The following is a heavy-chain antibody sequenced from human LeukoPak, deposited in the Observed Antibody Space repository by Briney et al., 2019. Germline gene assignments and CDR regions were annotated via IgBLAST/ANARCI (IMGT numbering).Heavy chain of an antibody. CDR3: ARDKIAAAGTDYYYGMDV. CDR2: ISNSSSYI. V-gene: IGHV3-21*01. CDR1: GFTFSSYN. J-gene: IGHJ6*02. Sequence: GGSLRLSCAASGFTFSSYNMNWVRQAPGKGLEWVSSISNSSSYIYYADSVKGRFTISRDNAKNSLYLQMNSLRAEDTAVYYCARDKIAAAGTDYYYGMDVWGQGTTVTVSS. D-gene: IGHD6-13*01.